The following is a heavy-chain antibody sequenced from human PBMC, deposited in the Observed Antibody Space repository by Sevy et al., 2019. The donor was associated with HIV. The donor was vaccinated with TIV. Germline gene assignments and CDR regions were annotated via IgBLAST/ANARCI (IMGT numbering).Heavy chain of an antibody. CDR3: ARGDDWEQAYYYYGMDV. V-gene: IGHV1-8*01. Sequence: ASVKVSCKASGYTFTSYDINWVRQATGQGLEWMGWMNPNSGNTVYAQKFQGRVTMTRNTSISTAYMELSGLRSEDTGVYYCARGDDWEQAYYYYGMDVWGQGTTVTVSS. CDR2: MNPNSGNT. CDR1: GYTFTSYD. D-gene: IGHD1-26*01. J-gene: IGHJ6*02.